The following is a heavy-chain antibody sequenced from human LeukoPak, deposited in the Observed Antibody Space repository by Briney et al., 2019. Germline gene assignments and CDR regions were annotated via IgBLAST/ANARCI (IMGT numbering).Heavy chain of an antibody. J-gene: IGHJ5*02. CDR3: AAGDTLVRGVIIPFAP. CDR1: GFTLINSA. D-gene: IGHD3-10*01. CDR2: IIVGSGQT. Sequence: GASVKVSCKASGFTLINSAVQWVRQARGQRLEWVGWIIVGSGQTRYAQKFQERVTITRDKSTSTAFLELSSLRSEDSAVYYCAAGDTLVRGVIIPFAPWGQGTLVTVSS. V-gene: IGHV1-58*01.